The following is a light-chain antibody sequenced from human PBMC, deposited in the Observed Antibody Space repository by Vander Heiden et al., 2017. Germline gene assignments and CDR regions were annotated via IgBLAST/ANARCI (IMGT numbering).Light chain of an antibody. Sequence: IVLTQSPGTLSLSPGERATLSCRASQSVSSSYLAWYKQKPGQAPRLLIYGASSRATGIPDRFSGSGSGTDFTLTISRLEPEDFAVYYCQQDGSSPYTFGHGTKLDIK. J-gene: IGKJ2*01. CDR1: QSVSSSY. CDR3: QQDGSSPYT. V-gene: IGKV3-20*01. CDR2: GAS.